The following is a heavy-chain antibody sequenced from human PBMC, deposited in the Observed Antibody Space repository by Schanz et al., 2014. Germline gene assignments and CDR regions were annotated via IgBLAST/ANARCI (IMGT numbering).Heavy chain of an antibody. CDR1: GYTVSSNY. D-gene: IGHD3-9*01. CDR2: IYNGGGGRT. CDR3: ARAEYFDVLTGYYPGRPNWYFDL. V-gene: IGHV3-53*01. J-gene: IGHJ2*01. Sequence: EVQLVESGGGLIQPGGSLRLSCAASGYTVSSNYMSWVRQAPGKGLEWVSVIYNGGGGRTYYADSVKGRFTISSDNSKNTVFLQMNSLRAEDTAVYYCARAEYFDVLTGYYPGRPNWYFDLWGRGTLVTVSS.